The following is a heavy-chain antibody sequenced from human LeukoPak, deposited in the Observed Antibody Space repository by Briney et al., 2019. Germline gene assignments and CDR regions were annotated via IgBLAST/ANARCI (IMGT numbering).Heavy chain of an antibody. D-gene: IGHD2-21*02. CDR1: GFPFGDYA. Sequence: GGSLRLSCEASGFPFGDYAMHWVRQVPGKGLEWVSGISWNSGSSGYVDSVKGRFTVSRDNAKNSLYLQMNSLRSEDTALYFCAKDAGDSPHYYYYYAMDVWGQGTTVTVSS. CDR3: AKDAGDSPHYYYYYAMDV. V-gene: IGHV3-9*01. CDR2: ISWNSGSS. J-gene: IGHJ6*02.